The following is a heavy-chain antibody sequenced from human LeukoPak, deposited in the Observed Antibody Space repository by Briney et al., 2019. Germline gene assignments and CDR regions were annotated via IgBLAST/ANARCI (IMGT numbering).Heavy chain of an antibody. CDR3: ARKVVVDG. CDR2: IKQGGSEE. J-gene: IGHJ4*02. D-gene: IGHD2-15*01. CDR1: GFTLSTYW. Sequence: GGSLRLACAAAGFTLSTYWMTWIRHAQEKGLVVVASIKQGGSEEYYVESVKGRFTISRDNAKNSLFLQMNSLRAEESALYYSARKVVVDGGGQATLVTVSA. V-gene: IGHV3-7*05.